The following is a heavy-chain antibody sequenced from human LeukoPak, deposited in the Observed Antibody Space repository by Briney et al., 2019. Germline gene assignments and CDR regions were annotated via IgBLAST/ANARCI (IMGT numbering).Heavy chain of an antibody. D-gene: IGHD1-7*01. Sequence: SETLSLTCTVSGGPIRSYYWSWIRQPAGKGLEWIGRIYTSGSTNYNPSLKSRVTMSVDTSKNQFSLKLSSVTAADTAVYYCARARYNWNYGDFDYWGQGTLVTVSS. V-gene: IGHV4-4*07. CDR3: ARARYNWNYGDFDY. CDR2: IYTSGST. CDR1: GGPIRSYY. J-gene: IGHJ4*02.